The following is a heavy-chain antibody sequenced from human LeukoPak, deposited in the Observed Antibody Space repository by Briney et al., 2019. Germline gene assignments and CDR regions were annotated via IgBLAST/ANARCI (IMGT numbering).Heavy chain of an antibody. CDR3: ARGSGSYSYWYFDL. CDR1: GGTFSSYA. D-gene: IGHD3-10*01. V-gene: IGHV7-4-1*02. J-gene: IGHJ2*01. CDR2: INPNTRNP. Sequence: ASVKVSCKASGGTFSSYAISWVRQAPGQGLKWMGWINPNTRNPTYAQGFTGRFVFSLDTSVSTAYLQISSLEAEDTAVYYCARGSGSYSYWYFDLWGRGSLVTVSS.